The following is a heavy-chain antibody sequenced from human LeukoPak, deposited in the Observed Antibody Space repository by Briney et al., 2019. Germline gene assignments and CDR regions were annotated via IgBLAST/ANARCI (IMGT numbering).Heavy chain of an antibody. J-gene: IGHJ5*02. Sequence: GASVTVSCKSSGYTFTSYGISWVRQAPGQGLEWMGCISAYNGNTNYAQKLQGRVTMTTDTSTSTAYMELRSLRSDDTAVYYCARSSSWYSSWFDPWGQGTLVTVSS. D-gene: IGHD6-13*01. CDR2: ISAYNGNT. V-gene: IGHV1-18*04. CDR3: ARSSSWYSSWFDP. CDR1: GYTFTSYG.